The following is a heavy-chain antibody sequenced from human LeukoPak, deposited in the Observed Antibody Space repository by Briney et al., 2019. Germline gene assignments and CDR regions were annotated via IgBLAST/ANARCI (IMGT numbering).Heavy chain of an antibody. CDR3: ARGTVPYYYYYGMDV. CDR2: IYYSGST. V-gene: IGHV4-59*01. CDR1: GGSISSYY. J-gene: IGHJ6*02. D-gene: IGHD4-17*01. Sequence: SETLSLTCTVSGGSISSYYWGWIRQPPGKGLEWIGHIYYSGSTNYNPSLKSRVTIPVDTSKNQFSLKLSSVTAADTAVYYCARGTVPYYYYYGMDVWGQGTTVTVSS.